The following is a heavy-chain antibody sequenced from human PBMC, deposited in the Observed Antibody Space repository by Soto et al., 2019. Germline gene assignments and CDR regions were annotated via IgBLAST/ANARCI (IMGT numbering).Heavy chain of an antibody. CDR1: VYIFSNYW. CDR3: TRDLGQYLVFDP. V-gene: IGHV5-51*01. J-gene: IGHJ5*02. Sequence: PGESLKISCKGSVYIFSNYWIGWVRQMPGKGLEWMGIIHGGDSPTRYSPSFEGQVTISTDKSISTAYLQMNRLSADDTAVYYCTRDLGQYLVFDPWAQGVQVTVSS. CDR2: IHGGDSPT. D-gene: IGHD3-10*01.